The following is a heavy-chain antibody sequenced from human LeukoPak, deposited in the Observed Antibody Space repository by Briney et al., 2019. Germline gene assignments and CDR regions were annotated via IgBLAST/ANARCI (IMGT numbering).Heavy chain of an antibody. V-gene: IGHV4-39*01. D-gene: IGHD1-26*01. J-gene: IGHJ4*02. Sequence: SETLSLTCTVSGGSISSSSYYWGWIRQPPGKGLEWIGSIYYSGSTYYNPSLKSRVTISVDTSKNQFSLKLSSVTAADTAVYYCARQWVLRPIDYWGQGTLVTVSS. CDR2: IYYSGST. CDR1: GGSISSSSYY. CDR3: ARQWVLRPIDY.